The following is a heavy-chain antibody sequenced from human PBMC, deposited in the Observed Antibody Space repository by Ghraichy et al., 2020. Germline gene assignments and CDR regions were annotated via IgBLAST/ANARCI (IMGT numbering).Heavy chain of an antibody. J-gene: IGHJ5*02. CDR3: ANQWLGVFWFDP. D-gene: IGHD6-19*01. CDR2: INPNSGGT. Sequence: ASVKVSCKASGYTLTGYYMHWVRQAPGQGLEWMGWINPNSGGTNYAQKFQGRVTMTRDTSISTAYMELSRLRSDDTAVYYCANQWLGVFWFDPWGQGTLVTVSS. V-gene: IGHV1-2*02. CDR1: GYTLTGYY.